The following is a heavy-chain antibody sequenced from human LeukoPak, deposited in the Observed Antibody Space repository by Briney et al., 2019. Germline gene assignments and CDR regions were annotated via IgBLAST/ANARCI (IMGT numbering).Heavy chain of an antibody. CDR2: ISGSGGST. D-gene: IGHD6-13*01. J-gene: IGHJ4*02. CDR1: GFTFSNYA. CDR3: AKGIGGSSWYYFDY. V-gene: IGHV3-23*01. Sequence: GGSLRLSCAAAGFTFSNYAMSWVRQAPGKGLEWVLAISGSGGSTYYADSVKGRFTISRDNSKNTLYLQMNSLRAEDTAVYYCAKGIGGSSWYYFDYWGQGTLVTVSS.